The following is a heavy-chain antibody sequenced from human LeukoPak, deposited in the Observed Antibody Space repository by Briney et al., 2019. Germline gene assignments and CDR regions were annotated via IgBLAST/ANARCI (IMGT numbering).Heavy chain of an antibody. CDR1: GFTVSSNY. J-gene: IGHJ6*03. D-gene: IGHD5-18*01. CDR3: ARVTQLWLRPEYYYYYMDV. Sequence: GGSLRLSCAASGFTVSSNYMSWVRQAPGKGLEWVSVIYSGGSTYYADSVKGRFTISRDNSKNTLYLQMNSLRSEDTAVYYCARVTQLWLRPEYYYYYMDVWGKGTTITVSS. CDR2: IYSGGST. V-gene: IGHV3-53*05.